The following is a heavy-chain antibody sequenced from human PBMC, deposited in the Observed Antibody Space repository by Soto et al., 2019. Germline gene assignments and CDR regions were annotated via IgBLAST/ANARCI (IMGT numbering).Heavy chain of an antibody. CDR1: GFTFSSYA. V-gene: IGHV3-23*01. CDR2: ISGSGGST. J-gene: IGHJ6*01. CDR3: AKANRAYCGGDCYSPSGYYYALDV. D-gene: IGHD2-21*02. Sequence: GGSLRLSCAASGFTFSSYAMSWVRQAPGKGLEWVSAISGSGGSTYYADSVKGRFTISRDNSKNTLYLQMNSLRAEDTAVYYCAKANRAYCGGDCYSPSGYYYALDVWPQGTTVTVSS.